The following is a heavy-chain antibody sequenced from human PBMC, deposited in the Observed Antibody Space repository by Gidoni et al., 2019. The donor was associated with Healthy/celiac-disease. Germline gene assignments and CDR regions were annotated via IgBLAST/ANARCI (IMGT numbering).Heavy chain of an antibody. CDR3: ARRRYCSSTSCYRSRAAAGTGIDY. D-gene: IGHD2-2*01. CDR2: INHSATT. Sequence: QVQLQQWGAGLLKTSETLALICAVYGRSSSGCYWRWSSQPPGKGLEWIGEINHSATTNYNPSLKSRVTISVDTSKSQFSLKLSSVTAADTAVYYFARRRYCSSTSCYRSRAAAGTGIDYWGQGTLVTVSS. J-gene: IGHJ4*02. V-gene: IGHV4-34*01. CDR1: GRSSSGCY.